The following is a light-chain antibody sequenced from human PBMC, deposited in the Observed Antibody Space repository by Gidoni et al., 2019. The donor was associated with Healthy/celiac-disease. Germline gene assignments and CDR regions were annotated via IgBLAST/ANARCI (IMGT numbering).Light chain of an antibody. V-gene: IGKV3-11*01. CDR1: QSVSSY. CDR2: DAS. J-gene: IGKJ3*01. CDR3: QQRRIT. Sequence: EIVLTQSPAPLSLSPGERATLSCRASQSVSSYLAWYKQKPGQAPRRLIYDASNRATGIPARFSGSGSGTDFTLTISSLEPEDFAVYYWQQRRITFXPXTKVDIK.